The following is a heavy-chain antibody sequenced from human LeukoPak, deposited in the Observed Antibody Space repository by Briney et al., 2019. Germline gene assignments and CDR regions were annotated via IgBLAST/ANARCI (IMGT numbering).Heavy chain of an antibody. CDR1: GFTFSSSA. V-gene: IGHV3-64D*06. Sequence: GGSLRLSCSASGFTFSSSAMYWVRQAPGKGLEYVSAFSSDGSSTFYADSVRGRFTISRDNSKNMLYLQMSSLRADDTAVYYCVKTLKYYGSGRGLFDSWGQGTLVTVSS. J-gene: IGHJ4*02. CDR3: VKTLKYYGSGRGLFDS. CDR2: FSSDGSST. D-gene: IGHD3-10*01.